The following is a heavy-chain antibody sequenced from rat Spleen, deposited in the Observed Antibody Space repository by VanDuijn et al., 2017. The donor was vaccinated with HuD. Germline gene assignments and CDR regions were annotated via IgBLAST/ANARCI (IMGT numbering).Heavy chain of an antibody. CDR3: ARRHYGYTDYFDY. D-gene: IGHD1-11*01. CDR1: GFNFNDHW. CDR2: ISYGDSSGHSGT. V-gene: IGHV5-29*01. J-gene: IGHJ2*01. Sequence: EVKLVESGGGLVQPGRSLKLSCAASGFNFNDHWMGWVRQAPTKGLEWVATISYGDSSGHSGTYYRDSVKGRFTISRDNAKSTLSLQMDSLRSEDTATYYCARRHYGYTDYFDYWGQGVMVTVSS.